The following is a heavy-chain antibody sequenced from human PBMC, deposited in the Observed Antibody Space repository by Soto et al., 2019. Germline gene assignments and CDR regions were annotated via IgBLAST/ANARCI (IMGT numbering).Heavy chain of an antibody. V-gene: IGHV3-74*01. CDR1: GFTFSSYW. CDR2: INSDGSST. J-gene: IGHJ3*02. CDR3: AREPIVVVVAAPHDAFDI. D-gene: IGHD2-15*01. Sequence: PGGSLRLSCAASGFTFSSYWMHWVRQAPGKGLVWVSRINSDGSSTSYADSVKGRFTISRDNAKNTLYLQMNSLRAEDTAVYYCAREPIVVVVAAPHDAFDIWGQGTMVTVSS.